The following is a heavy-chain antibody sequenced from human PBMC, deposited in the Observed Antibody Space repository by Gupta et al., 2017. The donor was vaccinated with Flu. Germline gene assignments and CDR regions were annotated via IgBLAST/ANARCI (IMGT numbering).Heavy chain of an antibody. CDR1: G. V-gene: IGHV3-23*01. J-gene: IGHJ3*02. Sequence: GMRWVRQAPGRGLEWVSTTSAGGSNTDYADSVKGRFTISGDSSKKTMYLQLNSLRAEDTALYYCSKGANWAFENWGQGTMVTVSS. D-gene: IGHD1-1*01. CDR2: TSAGGSNT. CDR3: SKGANWAFEN.